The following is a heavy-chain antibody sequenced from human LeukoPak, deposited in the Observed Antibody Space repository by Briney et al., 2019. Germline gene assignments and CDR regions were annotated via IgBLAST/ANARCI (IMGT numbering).Heavy chain of an antibody. J-gene: IGHJ3*02. CDR1: GFTFSSYG. Sequence: GGSLRLSCAASGFTFSSYGMHWVRQAPGKGLEWVAFIRYDGSNKYYADSVKGRFTISRDNSKNTLYLQMNSLRAEDTAVYYCAKDLYYYDSSGYSDAFDIWGQGTMVTVSS. V-gene: IGHV3-30*02. CDR2: IRYDGSNK. CDR3: AKDLYYYDSSGYSDAFDI. D-gene: IGHD3-22*01.